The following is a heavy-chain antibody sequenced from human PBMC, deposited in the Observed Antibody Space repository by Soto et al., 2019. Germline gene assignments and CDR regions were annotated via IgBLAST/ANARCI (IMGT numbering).Heavy chain of an antibody. D-gene: IGHD5-18*01. V-gene: IGHV3-11*06. Sequence: GGSLRLSCAVSGFTFSDYYMTWIRQAPGKGLEWVSYISSSTSHTNYADSVKGRFTISRDNAKNTLYLQMNSLRAVDTAVYFCARDLNSPRYSYGYYYYYGMDVWGQGTTVTVSS. CDR3: ARDLNSPRYSYGYYYYYGMDV. CDR2: ISSSTSHT. J-gene: IGHJ6*02. CDR1: GFTFSDYY.